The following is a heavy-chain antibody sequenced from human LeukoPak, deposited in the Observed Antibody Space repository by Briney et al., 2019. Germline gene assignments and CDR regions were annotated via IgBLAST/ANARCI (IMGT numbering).Heavy chain of an antibody. CDR2: IWYDGSNK. CDR3: AHIRPSNYYYGMDV. CDR1: GFTFSNYG. V-gene: IGHV3-33*01. Sequence: GASLRLSCEPSGFTFSNYGMHWVRQAPGKGLEWVAVIWYDGSNKYYADSVKGRFTISRDNSKNTLYLQMNSLRAEDTAVYYCAHIRPSNYYYGMDVWGKGTTVTVSS. D-gene: IGHD2-2*02. J-gene: IGHJ6*04.